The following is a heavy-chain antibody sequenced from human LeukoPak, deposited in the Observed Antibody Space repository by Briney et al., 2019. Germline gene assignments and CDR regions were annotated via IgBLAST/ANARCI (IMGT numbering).Heavy chain of an antibody. CDR3: ARVSGSQDQNYYYYYYMDV. CDR1: GYTFTGYY. J-gene: IGHJ6*03. V-gene: IGHV1-2*02. Sequence: APVKVSCKASGYTFTGYYMHWVRQAPGQGLEWMGWINPNSGGTNYAQKFQGRVTMTRDTSISTAYMELSRLRSDDTAVYYCARVSGSQDQNYYYYYYMDVWGKGTTVTVSS. D-gene: IGHD2-15*01. CDR2: INPNSGGT.